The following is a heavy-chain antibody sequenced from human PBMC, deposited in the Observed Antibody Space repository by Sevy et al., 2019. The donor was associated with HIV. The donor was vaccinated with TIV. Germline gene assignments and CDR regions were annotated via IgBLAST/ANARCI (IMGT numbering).Heavy chain of an antibody. V-gene: IGHV3-15*01. J-gene: IGHJ4*02. CDR3: TTDSWSQEDYYDY. CDR2: VKGKPSGGAI. Sequence: GSLRLSCAASGFTFTNAWMSWVRQAPGKGLEWVGRVKGKPSGGAIDYAAPVKGRFTISRDDSKNTLYLQMSSLRTEDTAVYYCTTDSWSQEDYYDYWGQGTLVTVSS. D-gene: IGHD6-13*01. CDR1: GFTFTNAW.